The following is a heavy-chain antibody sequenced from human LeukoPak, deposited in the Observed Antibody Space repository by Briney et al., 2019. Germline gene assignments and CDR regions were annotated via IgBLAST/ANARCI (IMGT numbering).Heavy chain of an antibody. CDR1: GYTFTSYG. Sequence: ASVKVSCKASGYTFTSYGISWVRQAPGQGLEWMGWISAYNGNTNYAQKVQGRVTMTTDTSTSTAYMELRSLRSDDTAVYYCARDGEDYGDYLSWFDPWGQGTLVTVSS. D-gene: IGHD4-17*01. CDR3: ARDGEDYGDYLSWFDP. CDR2: ISAYNGNT. V-gene: IGHV1-18*01. J-gene: IGHJ5*02.